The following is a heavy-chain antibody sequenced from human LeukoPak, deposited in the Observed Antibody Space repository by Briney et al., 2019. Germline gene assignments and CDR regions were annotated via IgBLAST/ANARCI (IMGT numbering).Heavy chain of an antibody. Sequence: PSETLSLTCTVSGGSISSYYWSWIRQPPGKGLEWIGYIYYSGSTNYNPSLKSRVTISVVTSKNQFSLKLSSVTAADTAVYYCARERNYDFWSGYYTGAFDIWGQGTMVTVSS. CDR3: ARERNYDFWSGYYTGAFDI. J-gene: IGHJ3*02. D-gene: IGHD3-3*01. CDR1: GGSISSYY. V-gene: IGHV4-59*01. CDR2: IYYSGST.